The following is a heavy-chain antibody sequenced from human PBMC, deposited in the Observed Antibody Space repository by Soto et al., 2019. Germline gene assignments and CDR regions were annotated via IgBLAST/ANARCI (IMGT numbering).Heavy chain of an antibody. D-gene: IGHD4-17*01. CDR1: GGSISSGGYS. V-gene: IGHV4-30-2*01. Sequence: QLQLQESGSGLVKPSQTLSLTCAVSGGSISSGGYSWSWIRQPPGKGLEWIGYIYHSGSAYYNPSHKSRVTISVDRSKNQFSLILSSVTAADTAVYYCARAHYGDYGYGMDVWGQGTTVTVSS. CDR3: ARAHYGDYGYGMDV. J-gene: IGHJ6*02. CDR2: IYHSGSA.